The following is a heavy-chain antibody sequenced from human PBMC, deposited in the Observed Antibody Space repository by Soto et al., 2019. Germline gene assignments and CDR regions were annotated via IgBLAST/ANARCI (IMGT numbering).Heavy chain of an antibody. J-gene: IGHJ5*02. Sequence: EGQLLQSGGDLVQPGGSLRLSCAGSGLTLRSYAMTWIRQTQEKGLEWVSTISGRSGVPSYADSVNGRFTVSRDNSKKTLYLQMNSLRPDDTAIYYCAKGGPFTGGFDPWGQGTLVTVAS. CDR1: GLTLRSYA. CDR3: AKGGPFTGGFDP. D-gene: IGHD3-16*01. V-gene: IGHV3-23*01. CDR2: ISGRSGVP.